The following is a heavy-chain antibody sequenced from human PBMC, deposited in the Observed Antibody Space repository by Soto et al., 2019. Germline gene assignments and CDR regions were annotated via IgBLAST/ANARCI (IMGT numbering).Heavy chain of an antibody. CDR2: INHSGST. J-gene: IGHJ5*02. V-gene: IGHV4-34*01. Sequence: PSETLSLTCAVYGGSFSGYYWSWIRQPPGKGLEWIGEINHSGSTNYNPSLKSRVTISVDTSKNQFSLKLSSVTAADTAVYYCVRDQSVAGPTTLFDPWGQGILVTVSS. D-gene: IGHD6-19*01. CDR1: GGSFSGYY. CDR3: VRDQSVAGPTTLFDP.